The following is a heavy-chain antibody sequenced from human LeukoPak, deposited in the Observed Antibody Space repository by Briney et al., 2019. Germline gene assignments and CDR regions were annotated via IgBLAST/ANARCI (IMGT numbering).Heavy chain of an antibody. CDR2: IYYSGST. V-gene: IGHV4-31*03. CDR1: GGSISSGGYY. Sequence: PSETLSLTCTVSGGSISSGGYYWSWIRQYPGKGLEWIGYIYYSGSTYYNPSLKSRVTISVDTSKNQFSLKLSSVTAADTAVYYCARWLQSKAYFDCWGQGTLVTVSS. J-gene: IGHJ4*02. D-gene: IGHD5-12*01. CDR3: ARWLQSKAYFDC.